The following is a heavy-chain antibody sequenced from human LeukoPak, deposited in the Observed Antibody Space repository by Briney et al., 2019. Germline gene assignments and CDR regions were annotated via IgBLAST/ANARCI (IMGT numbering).Heavy chain of an antibody. D-gene: IGHD5-18*01. V-gene: IGHV4-30-4*01. CDR3: ARVPYTYGSLPYYFDS. J-gene: IGHJ4*02. CDR1: AGSISSGDYY. CDR2: IYYSGST. Sequence: KASQTLSLTCTVSAGSISSGDYYWSWIRQPPKKGLEWIGYIYYSGSTYYSPSLKSRVAISVDTSNNQFSLNLSSVTAADTAVYYCARVPYTYGSLPYYFDSWGQGTLVTVSS.